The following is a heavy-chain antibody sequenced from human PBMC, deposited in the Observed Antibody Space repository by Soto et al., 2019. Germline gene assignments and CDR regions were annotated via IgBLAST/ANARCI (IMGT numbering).Heavy chain of an antibody. J-gene: IGHJ6*02. CDR2: IKQDGSEK. D-gene: IGHD3-3*01. Sequence: PGGSLRLSCAASGFTFSTYWMSWVRQAPGKGLEWVANIKQDGSEKYYVDSVKGRFTISRDNAKNSLYLQMNTLRAEDTAVYYCARVSIFGLVIIVGDYGMDVWGQGTTVTVSS. V-gene: IGHV3-7*01. CDR1: GFTFSTYW. CDR3: ARVSIFGLVIIVGDYGMDV.